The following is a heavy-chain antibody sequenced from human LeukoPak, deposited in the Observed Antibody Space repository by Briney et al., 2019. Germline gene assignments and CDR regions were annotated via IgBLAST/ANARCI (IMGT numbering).Heavy chain of an antibody. D-gene: IGHD3-10*01. CDR2: IYYSGST. V-gene: IGHV4-59*01. J-gene: IGHJ4*02. CDR1: GGSISSYY. CDR3: ARGSTMVRGALDY. Sequence: SETLSLTCTVSGGSISSYYWGWIRQPPGKGLEWIGYIYYSGSTNYNPSLKSRVTISVDTSKNQFSLKLSSVTAADTAVYYCARGSTMVRGALDYWGQGTLVTVSS.